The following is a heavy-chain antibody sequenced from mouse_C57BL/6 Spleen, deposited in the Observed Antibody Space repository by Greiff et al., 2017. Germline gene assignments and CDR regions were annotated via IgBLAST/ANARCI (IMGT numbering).Heavy chain of an antibody. D-gene: IGHD1-1*01. CDR1: GYTFTSYW. CDR2: IHPNSGST. J-gene: IGHJ4*01. CDR3: ARNYGSSYYYAMDY. Sequence: QVQLQQPGAELVKPGASVKLSCKASGYTFTSYWMHWVKQRPGQGLEWIGMIHPNSGSTNYNQKFKGKATLTVDKSSSTAYMQLSSLTSEDSAVFYCARNYGSSYYYAMDYWGQGTSVTVSS. V-gene: IGHV1-64*01.